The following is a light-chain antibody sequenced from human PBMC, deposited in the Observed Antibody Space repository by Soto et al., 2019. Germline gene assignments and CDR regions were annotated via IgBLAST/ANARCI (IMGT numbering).Light chain of an antibody. CDR1: QGISNY. V-gene: IGKV1-9*01. CDR2: GAS. J-gene: IGKJ5*01. CDR3: QQLHTYPIT. Sequence: DIQLTQSPSFLSASFGDRVTITWRASQGISNYLAWYQQKPGKAPKLLMYGASTLQSGVPSRFSGSESGTEFTLTISSLQPEDFATYYCQQLHTYPITFGQGTRLEIK.